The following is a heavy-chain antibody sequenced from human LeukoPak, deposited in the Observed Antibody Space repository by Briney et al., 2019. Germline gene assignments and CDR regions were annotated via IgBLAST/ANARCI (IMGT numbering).Heavy chain of an antibody. V-gene: IGHV3-21*01. CDR2: ISSSSSYI. Sequence: GGSLRLSCAASGFTFSSYSMNWVRQAPGKGLEWVSSISSSSSYIYYADSVKGRFTISRDNAKNSLYLQMNSLRAEDTAVYYCAREDYGGRFRQYYYYGMDVWGQGTTVTVSS. CDR1: GFTFSSYS. J-gene: IGHJ6*02. CDR3: AREDYGGRFRQYYYYGMDV. D-gene: IGHD4-23*01.